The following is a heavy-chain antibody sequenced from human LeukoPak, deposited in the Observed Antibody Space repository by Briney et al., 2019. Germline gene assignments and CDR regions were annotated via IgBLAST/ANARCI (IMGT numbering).Heavy chain of an antibody. CDR2: IDWDDDK. CDR3: ARILSDSGSYHFDY. J-gene: IGHJ4*02. Sequence: SGPALVKPTQTLTLTCTFSGFSLSTSGVRVSWIRQPPGKALEWLARIDWDDDKFYTPSLKTRLTISKDTSKNQVVLTMTNMDPVDTATYYCARILSDSGSYHFDYSGQGTLVTVSS. V-gene: IGHV2-70*04. D-gene: IGHD3-10*01. CDR1: GFSLSTSGVR.